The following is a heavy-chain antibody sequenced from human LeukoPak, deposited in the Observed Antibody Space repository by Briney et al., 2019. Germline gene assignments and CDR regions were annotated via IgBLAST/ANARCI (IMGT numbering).Heavy chain of an antibody. Sequence: GGSLRLSCAASGFTFSSYAMSWVRQAPGKGLEWVSAISGSGGSTYYADSVKGRFTISRDNSKNTLYLEMNSLRAEDTAVYYCAKVYSSSWYEEYFQHWGQGTLVTVSS. D-gene: IGHD6-13*01. J-gene: IGHJ1*01. V-gene: IGHV3-23*01. CDR3: AKVYSSSWYEEYFQH. CDR1: GFTFSSYA. CDR2: ISGSGGST.